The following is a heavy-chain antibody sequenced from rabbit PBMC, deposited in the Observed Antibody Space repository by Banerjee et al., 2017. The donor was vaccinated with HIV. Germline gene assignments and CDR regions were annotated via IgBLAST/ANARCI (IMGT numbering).Heavy chain of an antibody. CDR1: GFSFSSSYY. J-gene: IGHJ4*01. V-gene: IGHV1S45*01. CDR2: IYAGSGST. Sequence: QEQLEESGGDLVKPEGSLTLTCTASGFSFSSSYYMCWVRQAPGKGLEWIACIYAGSGSTYYASWAKGRFTISKTSSTTVTLQMTSLTAADTATYFCARDVVAGDGYALWGPGTLVTIS. D-gene: IGHD6-1*01. CDR3: ARDVVAGDGYAL.